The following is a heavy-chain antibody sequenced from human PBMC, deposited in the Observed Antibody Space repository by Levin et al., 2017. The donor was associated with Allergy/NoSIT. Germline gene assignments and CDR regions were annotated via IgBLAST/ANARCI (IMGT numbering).Heavy chain of an antibody. CDR1: GYTFTSYD. J-gene: IGHJ3*02. CDR3: ARGYCSGGSCYSDAFDI. D-gene: IGHD2-15*01. V-gene: IGHV1-8*01. Sequence: GESLKISCKASGYTFTSYDINWVRQATGQGLEWMGWMNPNSGNTGYAQKFQGRVTMTRNTSISTAYMELSSLRSEDTAVYYCARGYCSGGSCYSDAFDIWGQGTMVTVSS. CDR2: MNPNSGNT.